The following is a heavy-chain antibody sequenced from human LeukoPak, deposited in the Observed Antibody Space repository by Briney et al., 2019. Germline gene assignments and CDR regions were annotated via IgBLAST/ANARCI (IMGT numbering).Heavy chain of an antibody. J-gene: IGHJ4*02. CDR2: IYGAGST. D-gene: IGHD3-3*01. CDR3: AKDFDFGVVIGAPSYFDY. CDR1: GFTVSSNH. V-gene: IGHV3-53*05. Sequence: GGSLRLSCAASGFTVSSNHMSWVRQAPGKGLEWVSVIYGAGSTNYADSVKGRFTISRDNSKNTLYVQMNSLRAEDTAVYYCAKDFDFGVVIGAPSYFDYWGQGTLVTVSS.